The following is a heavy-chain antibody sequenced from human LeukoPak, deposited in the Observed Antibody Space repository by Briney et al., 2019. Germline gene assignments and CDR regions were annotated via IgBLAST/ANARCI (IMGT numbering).Heavy chain of an antibody. V-gene: IGHV4-59*08. CDR3: AHGGNGYFQH. Sequence: PSETLTLTCTVSGGSISSYYWSWIRQPAGKGLEWIGYIYYSGSTNYNPSLKSRVTISVDTSKNQFSLKLSSVTAADTAVYYCAHGGNGYFQHWGQGTLVTVSS. D-gene: IGHD4-23*01. J-gene: IGHJ1*01. CDR2: IYYSGST. CDR1: GGSISSYY.